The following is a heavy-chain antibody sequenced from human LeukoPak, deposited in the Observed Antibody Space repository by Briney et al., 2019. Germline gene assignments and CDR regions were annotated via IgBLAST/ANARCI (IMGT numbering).Heavy chain of an antibody. D-gene: IGHD1-26*01. Sequence: GGSLRLSCAASGFTFTNYWVHWVRQAPGKGLVWVSRSNSDASSTAYADSVQGRFTISRDNAKNMLYLQMNSLRAEDTAVNYCARGGTYSNQYYFDYWGRGTLVPVSS. CDR2: SNSDASST. V-gene: IGHV3-74*01. CDR1: GFTFTNYW. CDR3: ARGGTYSNQYYFDY. J-gene: IGHJ4*02.